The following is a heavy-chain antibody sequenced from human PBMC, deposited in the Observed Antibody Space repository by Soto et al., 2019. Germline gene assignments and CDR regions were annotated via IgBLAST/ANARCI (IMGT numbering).Heavy chain of an antibody. CDR3: AKDRPVLRFLEWLLGYYFDY. V-gene: IGHV3-30*18. CDR1: GFTFSSYG. D-gene: IGHD3-3*01. CDR2: ISYDGSNK. J-gene: IGHJ4*02. Sequence: GGSLRLSCAASGFTFSSYGMHWVRQAPGKGLEWVAVISYDGSNKYYADSVKGRFTISRGNSKNTLYLQMNSLRAEDTAVYYCAKDRPVLRFLEWLLGYYFDYWGQGTLVTVSS.